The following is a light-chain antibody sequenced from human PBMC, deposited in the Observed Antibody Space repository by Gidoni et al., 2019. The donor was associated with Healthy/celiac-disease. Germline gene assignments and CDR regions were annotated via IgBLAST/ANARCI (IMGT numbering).Light chain of an antibody. CDR1: ALPKQY. CDR3: QSADSSGTWV. Sequence: SYELPQPPSVSVSPGQTARNTCSGDALPKQYAYWYQQKPGQAPVLVIYKASERPSGIPERFSGSSSGTTVTLTISGVQAEDEADYYCQSADSSGTWVFGGGTKLTVL. CDR2: KAS. J-gene: IGLJ3*02. V-gene: IGLV3-25*03.